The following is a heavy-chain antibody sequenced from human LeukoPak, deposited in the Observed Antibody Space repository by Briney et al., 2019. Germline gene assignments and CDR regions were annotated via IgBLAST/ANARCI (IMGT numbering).Heavy chain of an antibody. CDR2: ITSSGDAT. CDR1: GFTFNIYS. J-gene: IGHJ4*02. V-gene: IGHV3-23*01. CDR3: AKDRPNYHESNGHYYRPNGDY. D-gene: IGHD3-22*01. Sequence: GGSLRVSCAASGFTFNIYSMSWVRQAPGKGLGWVSSITSSGDATFYADSVKDRFTISRDNSKNTLYLQMSRLRAEDTAVYYCAKDRPNYHESNGHYYRPNGDYWGQGTLVTVSS.